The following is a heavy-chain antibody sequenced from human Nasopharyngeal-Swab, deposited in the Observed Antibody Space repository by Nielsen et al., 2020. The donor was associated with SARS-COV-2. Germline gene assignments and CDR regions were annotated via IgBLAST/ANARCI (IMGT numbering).Heavy chain of an antibody. CDR1: GFTFSDSA. V-gene: IGHV3-73*01. J-gene: IGHJ4*02. CDR2: IRSKGNNYAT. CDR3: TRCGGGCYSGRDY. D-gene: IGHD2-15*01. Sequence: GGSLRLSCAASGFTFSDSAIHWVRQASGEGLEWVARIRSKGNNYATAYSASVKGRFIIFRADPTTTAYLQMNSLKTEDTAMYYCTRCGGGCYSGRDYWGQGTLVTVSS.